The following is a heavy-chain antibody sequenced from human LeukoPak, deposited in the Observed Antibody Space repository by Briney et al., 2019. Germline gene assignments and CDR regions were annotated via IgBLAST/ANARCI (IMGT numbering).Heavy chain of an antibody. Sequence: SETLSLTCTVSGASISSYYWSWIRQPPGKGLEWIGSIYYSGTTNYNPSLKSRVTISIDTSKNQFSLELTSVSAADTAVFYCAKGRASHEYWGQGILVTVSS. CDR3: AKGRASHEY. CDR1: GASISSYY. CDR2: IYYSGTT. V-gene: IGHV4-59*01. J-gene: IGHJ4*02. D-gene: IGHD3-16*01.